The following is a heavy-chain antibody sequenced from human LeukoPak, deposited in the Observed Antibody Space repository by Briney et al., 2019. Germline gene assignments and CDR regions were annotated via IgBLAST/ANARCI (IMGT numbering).Heavy chain of an antibody. V-gene: IGHV3-20*04. Sequence: PGGSLRLSCAASGFTFTSYSLDWVRQAPGKGLEWVAGMNWNGESRGYADSVKGRFTISRDNAKNSLQLQMSSLRPEDTAFYYCARVTGYYFYIDLWGNGTTVTVSS. CDR3: ARVTGYYFYIDL. CDR1: GFTFTSYS. J-gene: IGHJ6*03. CDR2: MNWNGESR.